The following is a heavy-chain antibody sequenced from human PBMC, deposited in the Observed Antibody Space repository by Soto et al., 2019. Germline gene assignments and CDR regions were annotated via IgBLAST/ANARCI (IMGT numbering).Heavy chain of an antibody. V-gene: IGHV3-30*03. CDR3: ARDRSMVVVVPGY. CDR2: ISYDGSNK. Sequence: HPGGSLRLSCAASGFTFSSYGMHWVRQAPGKGLEWVAVISYDGSNKYYADSVKGRFTISRDNSKNTLHLQMNSLRAEDTAVYYCARDRSMVVVVPGYWGQGTLVTVSS. D-gene: IGHD2-2*01. J-gene: IGHJ4*02. CDR1: GFTFSSYG.